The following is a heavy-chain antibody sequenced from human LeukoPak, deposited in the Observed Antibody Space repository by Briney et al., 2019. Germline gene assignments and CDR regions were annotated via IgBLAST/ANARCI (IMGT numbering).Heavy chain of an antibody. CDR2: IYYSGST. CDR1: GGSISSSSCY. V-gene: IGHV4-39*07. D-gene: IGHD3-22*01. Sequence: SETLSLTCTVSGGSISSSSCYWGWIRQPPGKGLEWIGSIYYSGSTYYNPSLKSRVTISVDTSKNQFSLKLSSVTAADTAVYYCARGEDYDSSGYYIDFDYWGQGTLVTVSS. CDR3: ARGEDYDSSGYYIDFDY. J-gene: IGHJ4*02.